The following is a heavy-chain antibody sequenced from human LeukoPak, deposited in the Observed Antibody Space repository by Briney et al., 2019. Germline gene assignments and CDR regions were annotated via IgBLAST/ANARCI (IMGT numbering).Heavy chain of an antibody. CDR1: GFTFSSYT. Sequence: GGSLRLSCAASGFTFSSYTMNWVRLAPGKGLEWVSSISRSNIYKYYADSVKGRFTISRDNAKNSLYLQMNSLRAEDTAVYYCARSRSGWYNSYYYYYMDVWGKGTTVTISS. D-gene: IGHD6-19*01. CDR2: ISRSNIYK. CDR3: ARSRSGWYNSYYYYYMDV. J-gene: IGHJ6*03. V-gene: IGHV3-21*01.